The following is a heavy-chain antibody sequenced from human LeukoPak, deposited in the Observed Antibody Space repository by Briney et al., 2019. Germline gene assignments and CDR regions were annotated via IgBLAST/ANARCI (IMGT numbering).Heavy chain of an antibody. CDR1: GFTFSSYW. V-gene: IGHV3-74*01. D-gene: IGHD2-15*01. CDR3: ARGCSATRCPADS. CDR2: INPDGTIA. J-gene: IGHJ4*02. Sequence: GGSLRLSCAASGFTFSSYWLHWVRQAPGEGLVWVSQINPDGTIATYADSVKGRFTISRDNSKNTLYLQINSLKAEDTAVSYCARGCSATRCPADSWGQGSLVTASS.